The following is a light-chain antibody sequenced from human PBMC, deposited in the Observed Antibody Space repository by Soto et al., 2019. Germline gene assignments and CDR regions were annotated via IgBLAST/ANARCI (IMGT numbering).Light chain of an antibody. V-gene: IGKV3-20*01. CDR3: QQYSSSPPEFT. CDR1: QSISSNY. Sequence: EIGLTQSPGTRSLSPGERATLSCRASQSISSNYLAWYQQRPGQAPRLLIFGASYRATGIPDRFSGSGSGTDFTLTISRLEPEDFAVYYCQQYSSSPPEFTFGPGTRVDSK. CDR2: GAS. J-gene: IGKJ3*01.